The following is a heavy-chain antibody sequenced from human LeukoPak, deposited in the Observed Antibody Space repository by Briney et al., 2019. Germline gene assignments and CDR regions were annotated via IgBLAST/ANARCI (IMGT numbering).Heavy chain of an antibody. V-gene: IGHV3-64*04. Sequence: GGSLRLSCSASGFPFSSYAMHWVRQAPGKGLEYVSAISDSGGSTYYADSVKGRFTISRDNSKNTLYLQMNSLRAEDTAVYYCARDAELLWFGELLSSWFDPWGQGTLVTVSS. CDR2: ISDSGGST. J-gene: IGHJ5*02. D-gene: IGHD3-10*01. CDR3: ARDAELLWFGELLSSWFDP. CDR1: GFPFSSYA.